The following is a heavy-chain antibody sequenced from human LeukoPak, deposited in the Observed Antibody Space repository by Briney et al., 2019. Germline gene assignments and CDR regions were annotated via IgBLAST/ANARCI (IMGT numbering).Heavy chain of an antibody. CDR3: ARIRITVTRNNWFDP. J-gene: IGHJ5*02. V-gene: IGHV3-23*01. D-gene: IGHD4-17*01. CDR2: ISGSGGST. Sequence: GGSRRLSCAASGFTFSSYAMSWVRQAPGKGLEWVSAISGSGGSTYYADSVKGRFTISRDNSKNTLYLQMNSLRAEDTAVYYCARIRITVTRNNWFDPWGQGTLVTVSS. CDR1: GFTFSSYA.